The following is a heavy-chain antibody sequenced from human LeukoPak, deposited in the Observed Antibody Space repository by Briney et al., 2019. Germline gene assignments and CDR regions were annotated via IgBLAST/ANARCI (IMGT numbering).Heavy chain of an antibody. D-gene: IGHD4-23*01. V-gene: IGHV3-48*01. J-gene: IGHJ1*01. CDR2: ISDSTGSSYTI. Sequence: PGGSLRLSCAASGFTFSSYSMSWVRQAPGKGLEWVSYISDSTGSSYTIYYADSVKGRFTISRDNAENSLYLQMNSLRAEDTAIYYCARGRGGKFGEYIQHWGPGTLVSVSS. CDR1: GFTFSSYS. CDR3: ARGRGGKFGEYIQH.